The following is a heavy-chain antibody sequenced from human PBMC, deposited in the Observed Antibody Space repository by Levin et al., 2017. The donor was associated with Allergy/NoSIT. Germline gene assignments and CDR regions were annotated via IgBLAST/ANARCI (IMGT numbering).Heavy chain of an antibody. CDR1: GDSVSSQSAT. CDR3: ARDGPAISVFDY. CDR2: TYYRSKWYN. J-gene: IGHJ4*02. Sequence: SQTLSLTCAISGDSVSSQSATWNWLRQSPSRGLEWLGRTYYRSKWYNDYAVSVKSRISVSPDTSKNQFSLQLTSVTPDDTAVYYCARDGPAISVFDYWGQGTLVTV. V-gene: IGHV6-1*01. D-gene: IGHD1-14*01.